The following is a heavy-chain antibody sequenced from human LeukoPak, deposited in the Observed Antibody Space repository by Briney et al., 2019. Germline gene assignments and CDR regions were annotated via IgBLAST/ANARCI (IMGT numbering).Heavy chain of an antibody. CDR3: AREMATITGNWFDP. V-gene: IGHV4-4*09. D-gene: IGHD5-24*01. Sequence: TSETLSLTCTVSGGSISSYYWSWIRQPPGKGLEWIGYIYTSGSTNYNPSLKSRVTISVDTSKNQFSLKLSSVTAADTAVYYCAREMATITGNWFDPWGQGTLVTVSS. J-gene: IGHJ5*02. CDR2: IYTSGST. CDR1: GGSISSYY.